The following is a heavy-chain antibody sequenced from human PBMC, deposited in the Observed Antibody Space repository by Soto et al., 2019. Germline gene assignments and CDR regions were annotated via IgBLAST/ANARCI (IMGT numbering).Heavy chain of an antibody. V-gene: IGHV3-13*01. CDR3: ARETGRGGAFDI. J-gene: IGHJ3*02. Sequence: EVQLVESGGGLVQPGGSLRLSCADSGFTFSSYDMHWVRQATGKGLEWVSAIGTAGDTDYQGSVKGRFTISRENAKNSLYLQMNRLRAGDTAVDYCARETGRGGAFDIWGQGPMVTVSS. D-gene: IGHD2-15*01. CDR2: IGTAGDT. CDR1: GFTFSSYD.